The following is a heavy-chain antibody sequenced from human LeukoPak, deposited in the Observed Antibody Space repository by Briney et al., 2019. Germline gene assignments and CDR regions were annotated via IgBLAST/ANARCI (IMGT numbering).Heavy chain of an antibody. Sequence: SETLSLTCAVYGGSFSSYYWSWIRQPPGKGLEWIGEINHSGSTNYNPSLKSRVTISVDTSKNQFSLKLSSVTAADTAVYYCARVLGYCSGGSCYSPYSYGMDVWGQGTTVTVSS. CDR1: GGSFSSYY. CDR3: ARVLGYCSGGSCYSPYSYGMDV. CDR2: INHSGST. D-gene: IGHD2-15*01. J-gene: IGHJ6*02. V-gene: IGHV4-34*01.